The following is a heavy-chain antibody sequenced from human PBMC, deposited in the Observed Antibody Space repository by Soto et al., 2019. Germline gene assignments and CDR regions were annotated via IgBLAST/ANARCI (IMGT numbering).Heavy chain of an antibody. CDR3: ARGLGLGDC. D-gene: IGHD3-9*01. CDR1: GYTFSSYY. CDR2: INPNGGST. J-gene: IGHJ4*02. Sequence: QVQLVQSGAEVKKPWASVKVSCNASGYTFSSYYIHWVRQAPGQDLEWIGRINPNGGSTNYAQNFKGRITVTRDTSTVTVYMDLSALTSDDTAMYYCARGLGLGDCWGQGTLVTVSS. V-gene: IGHV1-46*01.